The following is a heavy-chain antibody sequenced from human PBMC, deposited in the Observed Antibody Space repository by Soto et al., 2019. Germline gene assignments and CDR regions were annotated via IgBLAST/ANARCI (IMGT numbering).Heavy chain of an antibody. CDR3: ARGAGTAYYYGMDV. CDR1: GGSISSYY. V-gene: IGHV4-59*12. J-gene: IGHJ6*02. CDR2: IYYGGST. D-gene: IGHD1-1*01. Sequence: PSETLSLTCTVSGGSISSYYWSWIRQPPGKGLEWIGYIYYGGSTNYNPSLKSRVTTSVDTSMNQFSLRLSSVTAADTAVYYCARGAGTAYYYGMDVWGPGTTVTVSS.